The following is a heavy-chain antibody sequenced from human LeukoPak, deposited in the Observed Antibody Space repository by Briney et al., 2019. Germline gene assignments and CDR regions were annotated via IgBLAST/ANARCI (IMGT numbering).Heavy chain of an antibody. CDR2: MNPNSGNT. CDR1: GYSFTTYD. J-gene: IGHJ5*02. Sequence: ASVTVSCTASGYSFTTYDLIWVRQATGQGLEWMGWMNPNSGNTGYAQKFQGRVTMTRDTSISTAYLELSSLRPEDTAVYYCAREGREYCSGFACYSAIKWFDPWGQGTLVTVSS. V-gene: IGHV1-8*01. D-gene: IGHD2-15*01. CDR3: AREGREYCSGFACYSAIKWFDP.